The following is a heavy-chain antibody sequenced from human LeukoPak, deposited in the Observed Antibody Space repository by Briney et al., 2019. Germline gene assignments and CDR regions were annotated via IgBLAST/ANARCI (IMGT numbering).Heavy chain of an antibody. D-gene: IGHD5-24*01. CDR3: AREMATIEYYYYYYMDV. Sequence: ASVKVSCKASGYTFTSYAMNWVRQAPGQGLEWMGWINTNTGNPTYAQGFTGRFVFSLDTSVSTAYLQISSLKAEDTAVYYCAREMATIEYYYYYYMDVWGKGTTVTVSS. CDR1: GYTFTSYA. CDR2: INTNTGNP. J-gene: IGHJ6*03. V-gene: IGHV7-4-1*02.